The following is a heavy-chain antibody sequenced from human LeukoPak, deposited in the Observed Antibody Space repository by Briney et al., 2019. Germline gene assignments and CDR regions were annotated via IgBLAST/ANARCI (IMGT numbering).Heavy chain of an antibody. V-gene: IGHV3-74*01. CDR1: GLAFSAYK. CDR3: VVGGSPGY. J-gene: IGHJ4*02. CDR2: ISTDGYTT. Sequence: PGGSMRLSCAASGLAFSAYKMHWVRQAPRKGLVWVSRISTDGYTTDYADFVQGRFIASRDNTKNTWSLEMNSLRAEDTAVYYCVVGGSPGYWGQGTLVIVSS. D-gene: IGHD2-15*01.